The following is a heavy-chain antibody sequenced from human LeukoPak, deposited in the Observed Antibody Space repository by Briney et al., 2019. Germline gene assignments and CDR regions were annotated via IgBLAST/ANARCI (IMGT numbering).Heavy chain of an antibody. CDR3: ARSGRVQLEWRFDY. Sequence: PGGSLRLSCAASGFTFSSYGMHWVRQAPGKGLEWVAVIWYDGSSKYYADSVKGRFTISRDNSKNTLYLQMNSLRAEDTAVYYCARSGRVQLEWRFDYWGQGTLVTVSS. D-gene: IGHD1-1*01. J-gene: IGHJ4*02. CDR1: GFTFSSYG. V-gene: IGHV3-33*01. CDR2: IWYDGSSK.